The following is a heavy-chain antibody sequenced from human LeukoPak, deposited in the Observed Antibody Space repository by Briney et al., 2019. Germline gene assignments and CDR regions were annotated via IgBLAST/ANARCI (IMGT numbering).Heavy chain of an antibody. CDR3: ARGRGYSYGPSSPFDY. V-gene: IGHV4-59*08. Sequence: SETLSLTCTVSGGSISSYYWSWIRQPPGKGLEWIGYIYYSGSTNYNPSLKSRVTISVDTSKNQFSLKLSSVTAADTAVYYCARGRGYSYGPSSPFDYWGQGTLVTVSS. J-gene: IGHJ4*02. CDR1: GGSISSYY. CDR2: IYYSGST. D-gene: IGHD5-18*01.